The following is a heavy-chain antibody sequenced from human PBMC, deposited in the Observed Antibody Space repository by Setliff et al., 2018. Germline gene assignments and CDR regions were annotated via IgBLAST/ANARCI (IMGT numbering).Heavy chain of an antibody. CDR2: ISYSGTP. CDR1: DDSFTSSRYY. V-gene: IGHV4-39*01. J-gene: IGHJ4*01. D-gene: IGHD2-15*01. Sequence: SETFLTCTVSDDSFTSSRYYWGWLRQAPGSGLEWIGSISYSGTPYYNASVESRVTISIDTSRNQFSLELRSVTVADTATYYCVRPGGTTVVARHFDYWGAGILVTVSS. CDR3: VRPGGTTVVARHFDY.